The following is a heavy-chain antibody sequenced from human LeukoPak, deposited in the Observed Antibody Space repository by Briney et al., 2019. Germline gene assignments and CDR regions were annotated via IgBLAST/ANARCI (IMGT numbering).Heavy chain of an antibody. CDR3: ARHPGGDYTFDI. V-gene: IGHV3-74*01. CDR2: INSDGSST. J-gene: IGHJ3*02. Sequence: AGGSLRLSCAASGFTFSSYWMPWVRQAPGKGLVWVSRINSDGSSTSYADSVKGRFTISRDNAKNTLYLQMNSLRAEDTTVYYCARHPGGDYTFDIWGQGTMVTVSS. CDR1: GFTFSSYW. D-gene: IGHD4-17*01.